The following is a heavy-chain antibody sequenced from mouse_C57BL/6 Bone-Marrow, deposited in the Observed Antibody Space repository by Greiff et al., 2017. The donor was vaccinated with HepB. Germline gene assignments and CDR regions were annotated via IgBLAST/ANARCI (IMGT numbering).Heavy chain of an antibody. CDR3: AREITTTYYFDY. V-gene: IGHV3-6*01. CDR1: GYSITSGYY. D-gene: IGHD1-1*01. J-gene: IGHJ2*01. CDR2: ISYDGST. Sequence: EVQLQQSGPGLVKPSQSLSLTCSVTGYSITSGYYWNWIRQFPGNHLEWMGYISYDGSTNYNPSLKNRISITRDTSKNPFFLKLNSVTTEDTATYYGAREITTTYYFDYWGQGTTLTVSS.